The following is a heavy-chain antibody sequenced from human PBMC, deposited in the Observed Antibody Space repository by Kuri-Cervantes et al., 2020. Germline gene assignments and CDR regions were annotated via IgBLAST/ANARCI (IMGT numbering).Heavy chain of an antibody. CDR1: GYTFITYY. CDR2: INPSGGST. D-gene: IGHD1-7*01. J-gene: IGHJ3*02. Sequence: ASVKVSCKASGYTFITYYIHWVRQAPGQGLEWMGIINPSGGSTSYAQKFQDRVTMTRDTSTTTVYMELSSLRSEDTAVYYCARDGGKLELVGAFDIWGQGTMVTVSS. CDR3: ARDGGKLELVGAFDI. V-gene: IGHV1-46*01.